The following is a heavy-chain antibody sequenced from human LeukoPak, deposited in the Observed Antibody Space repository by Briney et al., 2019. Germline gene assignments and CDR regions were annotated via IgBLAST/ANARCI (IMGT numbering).Heavy chain of an antibody. Sequence: PGGSLRLSCAASGFTFSSYAMHWVRQAPGKGLEWVAVIAYDGSNKYYADSVKGRFTIFRDNSKNTLYLRMNSLRAEDTAVYYCAREPYCTNGVCYRRSYYYYGMDVWGQGTTVTVSS. V-gene: IGHV3-30*04. D-gene: IGHD2-8*01. CDR1: GFTFSSYA. J-gene: IGHJ6*02. CDR3: AREPYCTNGVCYRRSYYYYGMDV. CDR2: IAYDGSNK.